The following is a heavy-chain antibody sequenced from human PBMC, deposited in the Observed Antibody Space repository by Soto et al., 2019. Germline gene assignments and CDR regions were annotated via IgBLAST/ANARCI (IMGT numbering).Heavy chain of an antibody. V-gene: IGHV1-18*01. J-gene: IGHJ6*02. CDR1: GYTYTRYG. Sequence: ASVKVSCQTSGYTYTRYGISWVRQATGQGLEWMGWISAYNGNTNYAQKLQGRVTMTTDTSTSTAYMELRSLRSDHTAVYYCARDPGAPYCSGGSCYKYYYYGMDVWGQGTTVTVSS. CDR2: ISAYNGNT. CDR3: ARDPGAPYCSGGSCYKYYYYGMDV. D-gene: IGHD2-15*01.